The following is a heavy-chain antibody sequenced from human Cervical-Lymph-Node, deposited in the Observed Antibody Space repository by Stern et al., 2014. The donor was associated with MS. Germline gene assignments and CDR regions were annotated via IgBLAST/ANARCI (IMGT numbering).Heavy chain of an antibody. V-gene: IGHV4-4*02. J-gene: IGHJ5*02. Sequence: QVQLQESGPGLVKPSGTLSLTCAVSGGSISSSNWWSWVRQPPGKGLEWIGEIYHSGSTNYNPSLKSRVTISVDKSKNQFSLKLSSVTAADTAVYYCARDTLGYCSGGSCLGNWFDPWGQGTLVTVSS. D-gene: IGHD2-15*01. CDR3: ARDTLGYCSGGSCLGNWFDP. CDR1: GGSISSSNW. CDR2: IYHSGST.